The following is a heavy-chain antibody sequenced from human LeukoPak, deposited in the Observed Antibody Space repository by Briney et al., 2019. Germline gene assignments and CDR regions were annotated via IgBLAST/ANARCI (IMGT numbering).Heavy chain of an antibody. J-gene: IGHJ4*02. D-gene: IGHD6-19*01. CDR1: GFTFSSYW. CDR2: INSDGSST. Sequence: GGSLRLSCAVSGFTFSSYWMHWVRQAPVKGLVWVSRINSDGSSTSYADSVKGRFTISRDNAKNTLYLQMNSLRAEDTAVYYCARGGSSQYWGQGTLVTVSS. CDR3: ARGGSSQY. V-gene: IGHV3-74*01.